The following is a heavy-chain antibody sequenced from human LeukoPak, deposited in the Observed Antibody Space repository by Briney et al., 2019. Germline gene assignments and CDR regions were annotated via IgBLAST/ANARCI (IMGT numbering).Heavy chain of an antibody. CDR2: ISGYNGNI. CDR1: DYTFTSYG. V-gene: IGHV1-18*01. J-gene: IGHJ4*02. Sequence: ASVKVSCKASDYTFTSYGISWVRQAPGQGLEWMGWISGYNGNINYAQKFQGRVTMTTDTSTCTAYMELRSLRSDDTAVYYCARDTHTFFGISYFDYWGQGTLVTVSS. CDR3: ARDTHTFFGISYFDY. D-gene: IGHD3-10*02.